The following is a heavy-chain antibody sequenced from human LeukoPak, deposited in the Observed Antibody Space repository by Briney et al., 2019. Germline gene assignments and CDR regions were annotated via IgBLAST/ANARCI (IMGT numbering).Heavy chain of an antibody. CDR2: ISGSGGST. CDR3: ARDTPLGCFDY. D-gene: IGHD2-15*01. V-gene: IGHV3-23*01. CDR1: GFTFSSYA. Sequence: GGSLRLSCAASGFTFSSYAMSWVRQAPGKGLEWVSAISGSGGSTYYADSMKGRFTISRDNAKNSLYLQMNSLRTEDTAVYYCARDTPLGCFDYWGQGTLVTVSS. J-gene: IGHJ4*02.